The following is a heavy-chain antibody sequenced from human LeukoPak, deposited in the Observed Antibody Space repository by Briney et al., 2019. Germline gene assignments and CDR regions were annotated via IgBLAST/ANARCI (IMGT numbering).Heavy chain of an antibody. CDR2: ISSSSNYI. D-gene: IGHD5-18*01. Sequence: SGGSLRLSCAASGFTFSSYSMNWVRQAPGKGLEWVSSISSSSNYIYYADSVKGRFTISRDNAKNSLYLQMNSLRAEDTAVYYCARSKRSGYSYGHVKVSGLACWGQGTLVTVSS. J-gene: IGHJ4*02. V-gene: IGHV3-21*01. CDR3: ARSKRSGYSYGHVKVSGLAC. CDR1: GFTFSSYS.